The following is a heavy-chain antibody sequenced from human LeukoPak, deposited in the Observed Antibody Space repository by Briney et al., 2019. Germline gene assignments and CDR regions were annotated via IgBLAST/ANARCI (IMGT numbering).Heavy chain of an antibody. D-gene: IGHD3-16*01. Sequence: GGSLRLSCAASGFTVSNNYMSWVRQAPGKGLEWVSVIYSGDNTYYVESVKGRFTISRDNSKNTPFLQMNRLRAEDTAVYYCAGRRVLDASFDYWGQGTLVTVSS. CDR3: AGRRVLDASFDY. CDR2: IYSGDNT. J-gene: IGHJ4*02. CDR1: GFTVSNNY. V-gene: IGHV3-66*02.